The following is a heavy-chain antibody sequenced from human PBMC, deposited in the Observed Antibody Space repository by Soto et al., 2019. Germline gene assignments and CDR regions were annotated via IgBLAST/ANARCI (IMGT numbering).Heavy chain of an antibody. J-gene: IGHJ4*02. CDR2: FDPEDGET. CDR1: GYTLTELS. D-gene: IGHD1-26*01. CDR3: AKEGLRSGIVGATLYPRFDY. V-gene: IGHV1-24*01. Sequence: GASVKVSCKVSGYTLTELSMHWVRQAPGKGLEWMGGFDPEDGETIYAQKFQGRVTMTEDTSTDTAYMELSSLRSEDTAVYYCAKEGLRSGIVGATLYPRFDYWGQGTLVTVSS.